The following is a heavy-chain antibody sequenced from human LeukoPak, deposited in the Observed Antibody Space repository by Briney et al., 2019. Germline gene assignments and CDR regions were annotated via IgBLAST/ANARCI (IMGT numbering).Heavy chain of an antibody. CDR3: ARDDYRPNWFDP. CDR1: GGSISSYY. V-gene: IGHV4-59*01. J-gene: IGHJ5*02. CDR2: IYYSGST. D-gene: IGHD4-11*01. Sequence: SETLSLTCTVSGGSISSYYWSWIRQHPGKGLEWIGYIYYSGSTNYNPSLKSRVTISVDTSKNQFSLKLSSVTAADTAVYYCARDDYRPNWFDPWGQGTLLTVSS.